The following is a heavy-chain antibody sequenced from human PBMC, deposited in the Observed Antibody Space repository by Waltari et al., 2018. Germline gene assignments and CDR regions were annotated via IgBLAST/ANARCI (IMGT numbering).Heavy chain of an antibody. V-gene: IGHV4-38-2*02. J-gene: IGHJ5*02. CDR2: IYHSGST. D-gene: IGHD6-6*01. CDR3: ARDRAARPEGWFDP. Sequence: QVQLQESGPGLVKPSETLSLTCTVSGYSISSGYYWGWIRQPPGKGLGWIGSIYHSGSTYYNPSLKSRVTISVDTSKNQFSLKLSSVTAADTAVYYCARDRAARPEGWFDPWGQGTLVTVSS. CDR1: GYSISSGYY.